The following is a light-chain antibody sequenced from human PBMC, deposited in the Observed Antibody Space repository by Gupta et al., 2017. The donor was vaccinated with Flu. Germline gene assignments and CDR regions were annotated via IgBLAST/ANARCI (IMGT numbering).Light chain of an antibody. CDR1: QSIDIW. CDR3: QHYYSSPST. CDR2: KAS. Sequence: DIQMTQSPSTLSASVGDRVTITCRASQSIDIWLAWFQKKPGKAPKPLIYKASSLETGVPSRFSGSGSGTEFSLTITSLQPDDFATYYCQHYYSSPSTFGPGTKVEI. V-gene: IGKV1-5*03. J-gene: IGKJ1*01.